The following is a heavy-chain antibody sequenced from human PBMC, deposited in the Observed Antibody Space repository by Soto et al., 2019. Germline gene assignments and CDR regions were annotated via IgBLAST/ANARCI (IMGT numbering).Heavy chain of an antibody. CDR3: ARHFSEGGYDFFDY. Sequence: SETLSLTCTVSGGFISSYYWSWIRQPPGKGLEWIGYIYYSGSTNYNPSLKSRVTISVDTSKNQFSLKLSSVTAADTAVYYCARHFSEGGYDFFDYWGQGMLVTVS. D-gene: IGHD5-12*01. V-gene: IGHV4-59*08. CDR2: IYYSGST. CDR1: GGFISSYY. J-gene: IGHJ4*02.